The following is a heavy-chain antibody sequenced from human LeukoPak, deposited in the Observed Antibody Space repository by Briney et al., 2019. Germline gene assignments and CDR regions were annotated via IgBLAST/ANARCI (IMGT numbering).Heavy chain of an antibody. D-gene: IGHD4-11*01. V-gene: IGHV1-69*04. J-gene: IGHJ4*02. Sequence: SVKLSCKASGGTFSSYTISWVRQAPGQGLEWMGRIIPILGIANYAQKFQGRVTITEDKSTSTAYMELSSPRSEDTAVYYCARDGTLPVTTAYSSGPGNLVTVSS. CDR1: GGTFSSYT. CDR2: IIPILGIA. CDR3: ARDGTLPVTTAYS.